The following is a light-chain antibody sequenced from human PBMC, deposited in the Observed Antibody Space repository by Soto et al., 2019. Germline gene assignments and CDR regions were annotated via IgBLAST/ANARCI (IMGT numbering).Light chain of an antibody. CDR3: QQRRNGTST. J-gene: IGKJ5*01. V-gene: IGKV3-11*01. CDR2: YAS. CDR1: QGVXSY. Sequence: DIVMTQSPATLSVSPGERATLACRASQGVXSYFAWYQRKPGQAPRLRXGYASNRATGSPARFSGSGSATDFTLTISSLEPEDFAVYYCQQRRNGTSTFGQGTRLEIK.